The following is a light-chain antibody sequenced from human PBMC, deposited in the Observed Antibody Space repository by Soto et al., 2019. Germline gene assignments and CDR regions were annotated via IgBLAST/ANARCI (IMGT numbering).Light chain of an antibody. Sequence: DLQMTQSPSAMSASVGDRVIITCRSSQPISNYLAWFQQKPGQAPKRLIYAASTLQSGVPSRFSGSGSGTEFSLTIDTLEPEDLATYFCLQHKSYQWTFGQGTKVEIK. CDR3: LQHKSYQWT. CDR1: QPISNY. J-gene: IGKJ1*01. V-gene: IGKV1-17*03. CDR2: AAS.